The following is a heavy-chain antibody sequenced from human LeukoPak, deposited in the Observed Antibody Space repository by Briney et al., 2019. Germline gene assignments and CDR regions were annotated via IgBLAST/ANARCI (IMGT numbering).Heavy chain of an antibody. J-gene: IGHJ6*02. V-gene: IGHV3-66*01. D-gene: IGHD1-26*01. CDR1: GFTVSSDY. CDR3: ASGEATSYYYYGMDV. Sequence: GGSLRLSCAASGFTVSSDYMSWVRQAPGKGLEWVSVIYSGGSTYYADSVKGRFTISRDNSKNTLYLQMNSLRAEDTAVYYCASGEATSYYYYGMDVWGQGTTVTVFS. CDR2: IYSGGST.